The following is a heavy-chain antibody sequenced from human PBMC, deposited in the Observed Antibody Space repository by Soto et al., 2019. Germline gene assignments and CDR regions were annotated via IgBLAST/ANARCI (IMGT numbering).Heavy chain of an antibody. V-gene: IGHV4-31*03. Sequence: QMQLQESGPELVKPSQTLSLICTVSGYSMTSGGHYWSWIRHLPGKGLEWIGYIYYSGGTQFNPCLKSRVSMSVDTSKNQFSLRLSSVTAADTAVYYCATLLGSHQHYYFGIDVWGQGTTVTVSS. CDR1: GYSMTSGGHY. CDR2: IYYSGGT. CDR3: ATLLGSHQHYYFGIDV. J-gene: IGHJ6*02. D-gene: IGHD2-2*01.